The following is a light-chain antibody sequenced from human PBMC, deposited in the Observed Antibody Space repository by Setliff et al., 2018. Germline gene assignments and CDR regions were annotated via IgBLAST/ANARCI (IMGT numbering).Light chain of an antibody. V-gene: IGLV2-14*03. J-gene: IGLJ2*01. CDR2: DVS. Sequence: QSALAQPASVSGSPGQSITISCSGTRYDIGDRDYVSWYQQYPGEAPKLLIYDVSKRPSGVSGRFSGSKSGTTASLTISALRTEDEADYYCSSYTSNSVLGIFGGGTK. CDR1: RYDIGDRDY. CDR3: SSYTSNSVLGI.